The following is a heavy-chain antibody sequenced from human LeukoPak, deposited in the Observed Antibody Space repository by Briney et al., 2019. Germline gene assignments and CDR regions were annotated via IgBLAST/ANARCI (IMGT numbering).Heavy chain of an antibody. V-gene: IGHV4-30-4*01. CDR3: ARGPNYDWGSYRYFDY. D-gene: IGHD3-16*02. CDR2: IYYSGST. Sequence: SETLSLTCSVSGGSICSGDYYWSWIRQPPGKGLEWIGYIYYSGSTYYNPSLKSRVTISVDTSKNQFSLNLSSVTAADTAMYYCARGPNYDWGSYRYFDYWGQGTLVTVSS. J-gene: IGHJ4*02. CDR1: GGSICSGDYY.